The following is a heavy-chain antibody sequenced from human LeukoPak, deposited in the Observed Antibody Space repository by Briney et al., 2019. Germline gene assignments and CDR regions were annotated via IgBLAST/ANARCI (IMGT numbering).Heavy chain of an antibody. CDR2: ISSSGNYI. Sequence: GGSLRLSCAASGFTFTTYSMNWVRQAPGKGLEWVSSISSSGNYIYYADSARGRFSISRDVAKSSLYLQINSLRVEDTAVYCCAGDLVGADDAFDIWGQGTMVIVSS. CDR1: GFTFTTYS. J-gene: IGHJ3*02. D-gene: IGHD1-26*01. V-gene: IGHV3-21*01. CDR3: AGDLVGADDAFDI.